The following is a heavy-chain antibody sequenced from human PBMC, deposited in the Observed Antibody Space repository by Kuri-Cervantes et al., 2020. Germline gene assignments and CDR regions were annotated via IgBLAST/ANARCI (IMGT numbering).Heavy chain of an antibody. J-gene: IGHJ4*02. D-gene: IGHD3-3*01. Sequence: GGSLRLSCAASGFTFTSYGISWVRQAPGQGLEWMGWISAYNGNTNYAQKLQGRVTMTTDTSTSTAYMELRSLRSDDTAVYYCARDITIFGVVRGWADYWGQGTLVTVSS. CDR2: ISAYNGNT. CDR3: ARDITIFGVVRGWADY. CDR1: GFTFTSYG. V-gene: IGHV1-18*01.